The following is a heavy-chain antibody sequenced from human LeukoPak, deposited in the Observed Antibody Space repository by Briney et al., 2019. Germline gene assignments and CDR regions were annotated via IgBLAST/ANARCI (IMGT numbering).Heavy chain of an antibody. CDR3: TRYDLWSGQYYMDV. CDR2: IYYTGST. CDR1: GGSMNIYY. J-gene: IGHJ6*03. Sequence: ASETLSLTCTVSGGSMNIYYWSWFRQPPGKGLEWIGYIYYTGSTHYNPSLKSRVTISLDTSKNQFSLKVSSVTATDTAMYYCTRYDLWSGQYYMDVWGKGTTVTVSS. D-gene: IGHD3-3*01. V-gene: IGHV4-59*01.